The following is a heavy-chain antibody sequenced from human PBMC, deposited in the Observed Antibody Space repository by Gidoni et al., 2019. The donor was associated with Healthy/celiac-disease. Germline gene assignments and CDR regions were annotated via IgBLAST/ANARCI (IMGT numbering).Heavy chain of an antibody. D-gene: IGHD4-4*01. CDR2: IYYSGST. V-gene: IGHV4-39*01. CDR1: GGSISSSSYY. J-gene: IGHJ4*02. Sequence: QLQLQESGPGLVKPSETLSLPCTVSGGSISSSSYYWGWIRQPPGKGLEWIGSIYYSGSTYYNPSLKSRVTISVDTSKNQFSLKLSSVTAADTAVYYCARRDRFYSNYFDYWGQGTLVTVSS. CDR3: ARRDRFYSNYFDY.